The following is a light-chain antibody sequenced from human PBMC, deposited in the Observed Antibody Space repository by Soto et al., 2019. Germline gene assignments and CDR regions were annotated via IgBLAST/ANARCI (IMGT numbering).Light chain of an antibody. Sequence: QSALTQPRSVSGSPGQSVTFSCTSDVRGYNYVSWYQRHPGKAPRLVIYDFNKRPSGVSNRFSGSKSGNTASLTISGLQAEDEAAYYCFSYTTSSAPYVFGTGTKLTVL. CDR2: DFN. CDR1: SDVRGYNY. J-gene: IGLJ1*01. V-gene: IGLV2-11*01. CDR3: FSYTTSSAPYV.